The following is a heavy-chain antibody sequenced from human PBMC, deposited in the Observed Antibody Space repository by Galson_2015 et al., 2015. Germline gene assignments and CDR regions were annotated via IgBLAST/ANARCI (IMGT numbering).Heavy chain of an antibody. D-gene: IGHD4-17*01. Sequence: LRLSCAASGFTFSSYEMNWVRQAPGKGLEWVSYISISGDIIYYADSVKGRFTISRDNAKNSLFLQMNSLRAEDTAVYYCARSPLYGDLEYWGQGTLVTVSS. J-gene: IGHJ4*02. V-gene: IGHV3-48*03. CDR1: GFTFSSYE. CDR2: ISISGDII. CDR3: ARSPLYGDLEY.